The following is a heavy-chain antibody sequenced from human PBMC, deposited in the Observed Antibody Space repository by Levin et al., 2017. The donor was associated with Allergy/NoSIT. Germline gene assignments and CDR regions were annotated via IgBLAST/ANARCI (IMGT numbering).Heavy chain of an antibody. D-gene: IGHD2-8*02. CDR2: IYYSGST. Sequence: GSLRLSCTVSGGSISSYYWSWIRQPPGKGLEWIGYIYYSGSTNYNPSLKSRVTISVDTSKNQFSLKLSSVTAADTAVYYCARDRRCTGGVCYLDDAFDIWGQGTMVTVSS. CDR1: GGSISSYY. V-gene: IGHV4-59*01. J-gene: IGHJ3*02. CDR3: ARDRRCTGGVCYLDDAFDI.